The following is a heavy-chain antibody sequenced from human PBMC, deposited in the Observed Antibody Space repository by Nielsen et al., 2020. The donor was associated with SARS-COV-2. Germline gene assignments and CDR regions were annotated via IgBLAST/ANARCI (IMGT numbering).Heavy chain of an antibody. V-gene: IGHV3-30*03. CDR3: TGGVGRYYFDY. Sequence: GESLKISCAASGFTFSSYGMHRVRQAPGKGLEWVAVISYDGSNKYYADSVKGRFTISRDESKNTLYLQMNSLRAEDTAVYYCTGGVGRYYFDYWGQGTLVTVSS. J-gene: IGHJ4*02. CDR2: ISYDGSNK. D-gene: IGHD3-16*01. CDR1: GFTFSSYG.